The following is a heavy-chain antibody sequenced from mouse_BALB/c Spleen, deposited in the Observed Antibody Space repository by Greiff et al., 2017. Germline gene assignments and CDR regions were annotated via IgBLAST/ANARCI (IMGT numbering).Heavy chain of an antibody. V-gene: IGHV2-6-7*01. J-gene: IGHJ4*01. CDR3: ARDRGSSYEAMDY. Sequence: VQLKESGPGLVAPSQSLSITCTVSGFSLTGYGVNWVRQPPGKGLEWLGMIWGDGSTDYNSALKSRLSISKDNSKSQVFLKMNSLQTDDTARYYCARDRGSSYEAMDYWGQGTSVTVSS. CDR1: GFSLTGYG. CDR2: IWGDGST. D-gene: IGHD1-1*01.